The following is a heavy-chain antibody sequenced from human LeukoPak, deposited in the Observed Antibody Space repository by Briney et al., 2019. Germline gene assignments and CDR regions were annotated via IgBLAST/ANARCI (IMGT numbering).Heavy chain of an antibody. Sequence: ASVKVSCKASGYTFTGYYMHWVRQAPGQGLEWMGWINPNSGGTNYAQKFQGRVTMTRDTSISTAYMELSRLRSDDTAVYYCARDYSSGFGMVGYWGQGTLVTVSS. V-gene: IGHV1-2*02. CDR1: GYTFTGYY. CDR3: ARDYSSGFGMVGY. J-gene: IGHJ4*02. D-gene: IGHD6-19*01. CDR2: INPNSGGT.